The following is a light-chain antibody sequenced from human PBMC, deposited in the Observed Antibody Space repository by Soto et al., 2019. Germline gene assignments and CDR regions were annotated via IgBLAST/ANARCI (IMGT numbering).Light chain of an antibody. CDR2: DVS. Sequence: QSVLTQPRSVSGSPGQSVTISCTGTSSDVGGYNYVSWYQEQPGKAPKLMIYDVSKRPSGVPDRFSGSKSGNTASLTISGLQSEDEADYYCASWDDSVSGVLFGGGTKLTVL. V-gene: IGLV2-11*01. CDR1: SSDVGGYNY. CDR3: ASWDDSVSGVL. J-gene: IGLJ2*01.